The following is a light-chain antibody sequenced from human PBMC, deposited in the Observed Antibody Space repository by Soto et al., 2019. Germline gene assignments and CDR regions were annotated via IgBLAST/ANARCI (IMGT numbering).Light chain of an antibody. Sequence: DIVMTQSSDSLALSLGERATINCKSSQSFLYSSNNKNYLAWYQQKTGQPPKLXIYWASTRESGVPDRLSGSGSGTDLNLTISRLQAEDVAVYYCQKYYSTPPTCGQGTKVDIK. J-gene: IGKJ1*01. CDR2: WAS. CDR1: QSFLYSSNNKNY. V-gene: IGKV4-1*01. CDR3: QKYYSTPPT.